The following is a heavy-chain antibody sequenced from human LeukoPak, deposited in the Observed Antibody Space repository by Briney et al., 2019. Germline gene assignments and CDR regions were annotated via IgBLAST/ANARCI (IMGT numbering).Heavy chain of an antibody. CDR3: AKDCSGGSCYPHFDY. V-gene: IGHV3-23*01. CDR2: ISGSGGST. CDR1: GFTFSSYA. D-gene: IGHD2-15*01. J-gene: IGHJ4*02. Sequence: PGGSLRLSCAASGFTFSSYAMSWVRQAPGKGLEWVSAISGSGGSTYYADSVKGRLTISRDNSKNTLYLQMNSLRAEDTAVYYCAKDCSGGSCYPHFDYWGQGTLVTVSS.